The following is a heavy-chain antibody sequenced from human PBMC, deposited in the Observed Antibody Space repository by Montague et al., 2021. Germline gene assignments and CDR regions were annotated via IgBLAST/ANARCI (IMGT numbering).Heavy chain of an antibody. CDR3: ARNPAYGALDY. CDR2: VNPDGSQV. CDR1: GLIFSHSW. V-gene: IGHV3-7*03. J-gene: IGHJ4*02. D-gene: IGHD4/OR15-4a*01. Sequence: SLRLSCAASGLIFSHSWMAWVRLPPGKGLEWVAGVNPDGSQVGYVESVKGRFTASKDNAKNSLFLQMNSLRGDDTALYYCARNPAYGALDYWGQGTRVTVSS.